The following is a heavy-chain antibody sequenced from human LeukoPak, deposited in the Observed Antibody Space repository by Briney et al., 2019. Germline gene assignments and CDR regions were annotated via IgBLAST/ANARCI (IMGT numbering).Heavy chain of an antibody. D-gene: IGHD4-23*01. CDR3: ARDAVPLSNSEYFQH. Sequence: PGGSLRLSCAASGFTFSSYSMNWVRQAPGKGLEWVSSISSSSSYIYYADSVKGRFTISRDNAKNSLYLQMNGLRAEDTAVYYCARDAVPLSNSEYFQHWGQGTLVTVSS. CDR2: ISSSSSYI. CDR1: GFTFSSYS. J-gene: IGHJ1*01. V-gene: IGHV3-21*01.